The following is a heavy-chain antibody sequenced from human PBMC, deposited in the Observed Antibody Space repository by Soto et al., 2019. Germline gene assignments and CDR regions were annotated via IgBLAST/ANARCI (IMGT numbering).Heavy chain of an antibody. CDR1: GFTFSSYG. CDR3: AKDAGGGSYSWGY. J-gene: IGHJ4*02. Sequence: QVQLVESGGGVVQPGRSLRLSCAXSGFTFSSYGMHWVRQAPGKGLEWVAVISYDGSNKYYADSVKGRFTISRDNSKNTLYLQMNSLRAEDTAVYYCAKDAGGGSYSWGYWGQGTLVTVSS. CDR2: ISYDGSNK. D-gene: IGHD1-26*01. V-gene: IGHV3-30*18.